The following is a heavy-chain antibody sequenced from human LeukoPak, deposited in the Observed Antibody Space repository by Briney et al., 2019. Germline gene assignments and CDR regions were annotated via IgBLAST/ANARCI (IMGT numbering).Heavy chain of an antibody. V-gene: IGHV1-69*13. D-gene: IGHD4-23*01. CDR2: IIPIFGTA. J-gene: IGHJ5*02. CDR1: GGTFSSYA. Sequence: SVKVSCKASGGTFSSYAISWVRQAPGHGLEWMGGIIPIFGTANYAQKFQGRVTITADESTSTAYMELSSLRSEDTAVYYCARTFHNYGGNSYWFDPWGQGTLVTVSS. CDR3: ARTFHNYGGNSYWFDP.